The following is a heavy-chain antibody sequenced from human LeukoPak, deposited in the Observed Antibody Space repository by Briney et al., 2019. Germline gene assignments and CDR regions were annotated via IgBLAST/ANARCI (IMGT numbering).Heavy chain of an antibody. J-gene: IGHJ5*02. Sequence: PSETLSLTCAVYGGSFSGYYWSWIRQPPGKGLEWIGEINHSGSINYNPSLKSRVTISVDTSKNQFSLKLSSVTAADTAVYYCARGLGYYDILTGYYSNWFDPWGQGTLVTVSS. V-gene: IGHV4-34*01. CDR3: ARGLGYYDILTGYYSNWFDP. CDR1: GGSFSGYY. CDR2: INHSGSI. D-gene: IGHD3-9*01.